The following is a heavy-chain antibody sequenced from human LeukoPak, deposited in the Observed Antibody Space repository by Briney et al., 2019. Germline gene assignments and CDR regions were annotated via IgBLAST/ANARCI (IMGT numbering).Heavy chain of an antibody. CDR2: IYPGDSDT. J-gene: IGHJ5*02. CDR3: ARLGVVVPAAIDWFDP. D-gene: IGHD2-2*01. Sequence: GESLKISCKGSGYIFTSYWIGWVRQLPGKGLEWMGIIYPGDSDTRYSPSFQGQVTISADKSISTAYLQWSSLKASDTAMYYCARLGVVVPAAIDWFDPWGQGTLVTVSS. V-gene: IGHV5-51*01. CDR1: GYIFTSYW.